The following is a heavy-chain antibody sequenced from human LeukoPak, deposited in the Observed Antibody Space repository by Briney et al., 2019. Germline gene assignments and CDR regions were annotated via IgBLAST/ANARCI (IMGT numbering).Heavy chain of an antibody. CDR3: ARARSATGIPFDY. CDR2: IFYSGST. CDR1: GGSISSYY. J-gene: IGHJ4*02. D-gene: IGHD1-1*01. V-gene: IGHV4-59*01. Sequence: SETLSLTCTVSGGSISSYYWSWIRQPPGKGLEWIGYIFYSGSTNYNPSLKSRVTMSVDTSNNQISLKLTSVTAADTPVYYCARARSATGIPFDYWGQGTLVTVSS.